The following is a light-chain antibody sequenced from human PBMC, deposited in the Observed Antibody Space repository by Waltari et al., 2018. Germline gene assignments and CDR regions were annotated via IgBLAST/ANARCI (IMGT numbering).Light chain of an antibody. J-gene: IGKJ2*02. CDR3: QQYNNWPPCT. Sequence: ETVMTQSPASLSVSPGERATLSCRASQSIRTNLAWYQHKPGQAPRLLIHGASTSAPGIPARFSGSGSGTEFTLTISSLQSEDFAVYYCQQYNNWPPCTFGQGTKLEIK. CDR2: GAS. V-gene: IGKV3-15*01. CDR1: QSIRTN.